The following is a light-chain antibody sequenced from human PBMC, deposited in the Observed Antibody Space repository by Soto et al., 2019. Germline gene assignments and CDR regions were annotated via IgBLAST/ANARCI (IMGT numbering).Light chain of an antibody. J-gene: IGLJ1*01. CDR3: SSYTSSSTLYG. CDR1: SSDVGGYNY. Sequence: QSVLTQPASVSGSPGQSITISCTGTSSDVGGYNYVSWYQQHPGKAPKLMIYDVSNRLSGVSNRFSGSKSGNTASLTISGLQAEDEADYYCSSYTSSSTLYGFGTGTKVTVL. CDR2: DVS. V-gene: IGLV2-14*01.